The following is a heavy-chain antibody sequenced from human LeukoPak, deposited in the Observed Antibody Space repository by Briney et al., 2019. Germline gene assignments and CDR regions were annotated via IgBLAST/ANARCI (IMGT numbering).Heavy chain of an antibody. D-gene: IGHD4-17*01. J-gene: IGHJ6*03. CDR3: ARVRAGDLVPYYYYMDV. CDR1: GGSISSYY. CDR2: IYTSGST. V-gene: IGHV4-4*07. Sequence: SETLSLTCTVSGGSISSYYWSWIRQPAGKGLEWIGRIYTSGSTNYNPSLKSRVTISVDTSKNQFSLKLSSVTAADTAVYYCARVRAGDLVPYYYYMDVWGKGTTVTVSS.